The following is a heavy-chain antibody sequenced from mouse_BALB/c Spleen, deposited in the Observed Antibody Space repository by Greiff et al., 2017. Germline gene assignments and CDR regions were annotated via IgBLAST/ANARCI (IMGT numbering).Heavy chain of an antibody. Sequence: EVKLMESGGGLVKPGGSLKLSCAASGFTFSDYYMYWVRQTPEKRLEWVATISDGGSYTYYPDSVKGRFTISRDNAKNNLYLQMSSLKSEDTAMYYCARWYDDAMDYWGQGTSVTVSS. D-gene: IGHD2-14*01. CDR3: ARWYDDAMDY. CDR2: ISDGGSYT. V-gene: IGHV5-4*02. CDR1: GFTFSDYY. J-gene: IGHJ4*01.